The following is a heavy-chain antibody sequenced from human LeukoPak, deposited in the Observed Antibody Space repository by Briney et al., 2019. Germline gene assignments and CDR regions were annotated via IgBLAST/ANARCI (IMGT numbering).Heavy chain of an antibody. CDR2: IYSGGST. Sequence: PGGSLRLSCAASGFTVSSNYMSWVRQAPGKGLEWVSVIYSGGSTYYADSVKGRFTISRDNSKNTLYLQMNSLRGEDTAVYYCAKDATRYWDFDYWGQGTLVTVSS. V-gene: IGHV3-53*01. J-gene: IGHJ4*02. CDR3: AKDATRYWDFDY. D-gene: IGHD2-8*02. CDR1: GFTVSSNY.